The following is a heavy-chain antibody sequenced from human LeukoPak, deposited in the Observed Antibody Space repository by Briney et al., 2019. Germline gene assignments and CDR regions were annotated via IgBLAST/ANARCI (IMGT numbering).Heavy chain of an antibody. CDR3: GGIEEPLLWFGLTDY. V-gene: IGHV3-30*04. J-gene: IGHJ4*02. CDR2: ILSDGGNS. D-gene: IGHD3-10*01. Sequence: PGRSLRLSCAASGFTFNSYAMHWVRQAPGTGLEWVALILSDGGNSHYADSVKCRFTISRDNSKNTLYLQMNSLRAEDTAVYYCGGIEEPLLWFGLTDYWGQGTLVTVSS. CDR1: GFTFNSYA.